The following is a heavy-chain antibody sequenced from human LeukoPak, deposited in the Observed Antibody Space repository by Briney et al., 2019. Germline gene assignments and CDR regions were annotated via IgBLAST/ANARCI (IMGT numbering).Heavy chain of an antibody. D-gene: IGHD3-9*01. CDR1: GGSISSSSYY. Sequence: SETLSLTCTVSGGSISSSSYYWGWIRQPPGKGLEWIGSIYYSGSTYYNPSLKSRVTISVDTSKNQFSLKLSSVTAADTAVYYCARSSTPLRYFDWSNTGRDTGGYFDYWGQGTLVTVSS. CDR2: IYYSGST. V-gene: IGHV4-39*01. J-gene: IGHJ4*02. CDR3: ARSSTPLRYFDWSNTGRDTGGYFDY.